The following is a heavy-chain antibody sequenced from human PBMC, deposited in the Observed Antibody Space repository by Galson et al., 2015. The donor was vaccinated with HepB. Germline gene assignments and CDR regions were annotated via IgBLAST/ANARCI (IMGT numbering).Heavy chain of an antibody. V-gene: IGHV3-7*01. CDR1: GFTFSRNW. CDR3: ATTIVPVPGHF. J-gene: IGHJ4*02. D-gene: IGHD2-8*01. CDR2: IKQDGSEI. Sequence: SLRLSCAASGFTFSRNWMNWVRQAPGKGLEWVANIKQDGSEINYVGSVKGRFTISRDNAKNSLYLQMNSLRAEDTAVYYCATTIVPVPGHFWGQGTLVIVSS.